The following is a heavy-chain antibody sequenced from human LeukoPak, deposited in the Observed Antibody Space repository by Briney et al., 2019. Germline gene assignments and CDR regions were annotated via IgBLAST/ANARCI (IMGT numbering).Heavy chain of an antibody. J-gene: IGHJ4*02. V-gene: IGHV4-59*08. D-gene: IGHD6-19*01. CDR2: IHYSGST. CDR1: GGTISSYY. Sequence: SETLSLTCTAPGGTISSYYWNWIRQPPGKGLEWIGYIHYSGSTKYNPSLKSRVTISVDTSKNQFSLKLSSVTAADTAVYYCARWYSNGWAFDYWGQGTLVTVSS. CDR3: ARWYSNGWAFDY.